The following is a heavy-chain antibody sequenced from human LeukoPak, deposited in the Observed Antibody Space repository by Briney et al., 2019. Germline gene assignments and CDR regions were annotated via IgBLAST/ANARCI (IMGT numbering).Heavy chain of an antibody. CDR1: GFTVNTNH. CDR2: IYNGGST. CDR3: ATSIVGFSYDEHFQH. J-gene: IGHJ1*01. Sequence: GGSLRLSCAASGFTVNTNHMHWVRQAPGKGLEWVSTIYNGGSTYYVDSVKGRFTISRDNFKNTLYLQMNSLRAEDTAVYYCATSIVGFSYDEHFQHWGQGTLVTVSS. V-gene: IGHV3-53*01. D-gene: IGHD1-26*01.